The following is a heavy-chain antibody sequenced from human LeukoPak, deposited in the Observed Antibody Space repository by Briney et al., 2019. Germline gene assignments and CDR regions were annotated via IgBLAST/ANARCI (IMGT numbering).Heavy chain of an antibody. CDR1: GYTFTGYY. D-gene: IGHD3-10*01. J-gene: IGHJ4*02. CDR3: ARPSRITH. CDR2: IIPIFGTA. Sequence: SVKVSCKASGYTFTGYYMHWVRQAPGQGLEWMGGIIPIFGTANYAQKFQGRVTITADESTSTAYMELSSLRSEDTAVYYCARPSRITHWGQGTLVTVSS. V-gene: IGHV1-69*13.